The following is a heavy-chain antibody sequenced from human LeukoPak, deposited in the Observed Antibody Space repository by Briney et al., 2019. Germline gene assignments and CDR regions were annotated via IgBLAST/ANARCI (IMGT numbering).Heavy chain of an antibody. J-gene: IGHJ4*02. CDR3: ASRTYYDILTGYSDFDY. CDR2: IYHSGST. CDR1: GGSISSSNW. D-gene: IGHD3-9*01. Sequence: SGTLSLTCAVSGGSISSSNWWSWVRQPPGKGLEWIGEIYHSGSTNYNPSLKSRVTISVDKSKNQFSLKLSSVTAADTAVYYCASRTYYDILTGYSDFDYWGQGTLVTVSS. V-gene: IGHV4-4*02.